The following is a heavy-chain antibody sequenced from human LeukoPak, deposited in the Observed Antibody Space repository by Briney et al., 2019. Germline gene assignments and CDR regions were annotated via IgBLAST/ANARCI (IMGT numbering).Heavy chain of an antibody. J-gene: IGHJ4*02. V-gene: IGHV3-23*01. CDR2: ISGSGGGT. Sequence: GGSLRPSCAASGFTFSSYAMSWVRQAPGKGLEWVSGISGSGGGTYYADSVKGRFTISRDNSKNMLFLQMSSLRAEDTAVYYCAKERTLVQGVIISEFDYWGQGTLVTVSS. CDR3: AKERTLVQGVIISEFDY. CDR1: GFTFSSYA. D-gene: IGHD3-10*01.